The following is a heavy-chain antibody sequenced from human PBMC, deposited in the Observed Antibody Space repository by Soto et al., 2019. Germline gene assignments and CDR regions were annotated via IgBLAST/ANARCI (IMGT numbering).Heavy chain of an antibody. V-gene: IGHV3-23*01. CDR3: GRTYTGG. CDR1: GFSLRDHA. Sequence: EVQLLQSGGGVVQPGESLRLSCAASGFSLRDHALSWVRQAAGGGLEWVSGISGSEDRTNYADFVRGRFIISKDRAKNTLYLDMSGLRVDDTAVYFCGRTYTGGWGQGTLVTVSS. J-gene: IGHJ4*02. D-gene: IGHD3-10*01. CDR2: ISGSEDRT.